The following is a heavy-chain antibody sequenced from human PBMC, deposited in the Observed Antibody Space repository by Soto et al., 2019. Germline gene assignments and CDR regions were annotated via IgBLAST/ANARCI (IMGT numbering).Heavy chain of an antibody. D-gene: IGHD2-15*01. Sequence: EVQLVESGGGLVKPGESLRLSCAASGFIFSNTWMNWVRQAPGKGLEWVGRIKSKSDGGTTDYAAPVKGRFTISREDSKNTLFLQMHSLKTEDTAVYYCTIDLLDCRGGSCYFWFDPWGQGTLVTVSS. V-gene: IGHV3-15*07. CDR1: GFIFSNTW. CDR3: TIDLLDCRGGSCYFWFDP. CDR2: IKSKSDGGTT. J-gene: IGHJ5*02.